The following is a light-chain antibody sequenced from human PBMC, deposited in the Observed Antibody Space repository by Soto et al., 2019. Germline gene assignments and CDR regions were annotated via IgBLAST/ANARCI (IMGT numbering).Light chain of an antibody. CDR2: AAS. Sequence: DIQMTQSPSSLSASVGDRVTITCRASQSISNYLNWYQQKPGKAPKLRMYAASSLQSRVTSRFRSSEPGADFTLTISSPQPEDCATYYCQQSYSTPRTFGHGTKVEIK. J-gene: IGKJ1*01. CDR3: QQSYSTPRT. V-gene: IGKV1-39*01. CDR1: QSISNY.